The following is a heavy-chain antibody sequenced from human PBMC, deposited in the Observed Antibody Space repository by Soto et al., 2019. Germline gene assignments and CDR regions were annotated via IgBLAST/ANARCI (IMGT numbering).Heavy chain of an antibody. CDR1: GFTFSSYG. Sequence: GGSLILSCAASGFTFSSYGMHWVRQAPGKGLEWVAVIWYDGSNKYYADSVKGRFTISRDNSKNTLYLQMNSLRAEDTAVYYCARQTFLGYCSGGSCYSNNRFDYWGQGTLVTVSS. CDR2: IWYDGSNK. J-gene: IGHJ4*02. CDR3: ARQTFLGYCSGGSCYSNNRFDY. D-gene: IGHD2-15*01. V-gene: IGHV3-33*01.